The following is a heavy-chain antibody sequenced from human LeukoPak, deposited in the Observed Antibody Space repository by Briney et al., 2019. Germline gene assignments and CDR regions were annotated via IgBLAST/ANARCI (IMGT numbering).Heavy chain of an antibody. CDR1: GDSISSYY. V-gene: IGHV4-59*01. D-gene: IGHD4-17*01. CDR3: GRGENGDYEIDS. CDR2: IFYTGTT. Sequence: SETLSLTCTVSGDSISSYYWSWIRQPPGKGLEWIGYIFYTGTTNYNPSLKSRVAISVDTSKNQFSLKLTSVTAADTAVYYCGRGENGDYEIDSWGQGTLVTVSS. J-gene: IGHJ4*02.